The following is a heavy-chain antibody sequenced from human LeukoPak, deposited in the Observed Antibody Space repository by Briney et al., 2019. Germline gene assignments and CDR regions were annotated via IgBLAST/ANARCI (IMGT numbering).Heavy chain of an antibody. Sequence: VGSLRLSCAASGFTFSSYWMSWVRQAPGKGLEWVANIKQDGSEKYYVDSVKGRFTISRDNAKNSLYLQMNSLRAEDTAVYYCAGAPGSGSYYPHYYMDVWGKGTTVTVSS. CDR2: IKQDGSEK. CDR3: AGAPGSGSYYPHYYMDV. D-gene: IGHD3-10*01. V-gene: IGHV3-7*01. CDR1: GFTFSSYW. J-gene: IGHJ6*03.